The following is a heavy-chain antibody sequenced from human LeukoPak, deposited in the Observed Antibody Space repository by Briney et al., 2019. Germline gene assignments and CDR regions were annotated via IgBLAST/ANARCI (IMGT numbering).Heavy chain of an antibody. D-gene: IGHD3-10*01. CDR3: AKVLGGFDY. CDR2: LYNAGST. Sequence: GGSLRLSCVASGFIVSNNYMSWVRQAPGKGLEWVSVLYNAGSTYYADSVRGRFSISRDSSKNTVYLQMNSLRAEDTAVYYCAKVLGGFDYWGQGTLVTVSS. J-gene: IGHJ4*02. V-gene: IGHV3-53*01. CDR1: GFIVSNNY.